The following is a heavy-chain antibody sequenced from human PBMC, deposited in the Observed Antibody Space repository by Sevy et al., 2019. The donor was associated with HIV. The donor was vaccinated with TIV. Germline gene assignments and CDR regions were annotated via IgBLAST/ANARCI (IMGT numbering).Heavy chain of an antibody. CDR1: GGSISGNTYY. CDR2: VYNGGSI. V-gene: IGHV4-39*01. J-gene: IGHJ4*02. Sequence: SETLSLTCTVSGGSISGNTYYWGWIRQPPGKGLEWIGKVYNGGSIYYNPSLKSRLTLWVDTSRNKFSLKLRFVTAADTAVYYCARLTNSRWYKIDYWGQGTLVTVSS. D-gene: IGHD6-19*01. CDR3: ARLTNSRWYKIDY.